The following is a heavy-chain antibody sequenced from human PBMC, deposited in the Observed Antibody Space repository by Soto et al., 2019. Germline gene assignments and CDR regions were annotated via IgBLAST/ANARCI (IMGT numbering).Heavy chain of an antibody. CDR3: ARRHPKVGRYYYYYYMDV. CDR1: GGSIRSSSYY. V-gene: IGHV4-39*01. J-gene: IGHJ6*03. D-gene: IGHD3-3*01. Sequence: SETMSLTCTVSGGSIRSSSYYWGWIRQPPGKGLEWIGSIYYSGSTYYNPSLKSRVTISVDTSKNQFSLKLSSVTAADTAVYYCARRHPKVGRYYYYYYMDVWGKGTTVTVSS. CDR2: IYYSGST.